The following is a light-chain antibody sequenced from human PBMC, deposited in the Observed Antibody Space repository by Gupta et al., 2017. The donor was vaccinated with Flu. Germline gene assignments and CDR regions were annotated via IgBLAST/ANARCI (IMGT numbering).Light chain of an antibody. CDR2: EVS. CDR3: NSYTTSTTPGV. J-gene: IGLJ3*02. V-gene: IGLV2-14*01. CDR1: SSDIGAYTY. Sequence: GTSSDIGAYTYVSWYQQHPGKAPKIIIYEVSNRPPGVSNRFSGSKSGNTASLTISGLQAEDEADYYCNSYTTSTTPGVFGGGTKLTVL.